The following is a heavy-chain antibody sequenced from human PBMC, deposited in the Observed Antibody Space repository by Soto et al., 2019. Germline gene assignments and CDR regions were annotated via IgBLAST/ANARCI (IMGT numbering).Heavy chain of an antibody. V-gene: IGHV1-69*12. CDR1: GGTFSTYA. CDR3: ASGIQLWLRRINNGYSG. CDR2: IIPMFGTA. Sequence: QVQLVQSGAEVKKPESSVKVSCKAPGGTFSTYAISWVRQAPGQGLEWMGGIIPMFGTANYAQRFQERVTIPAEESTNTVYMELSSLRSEDTAVYFCASGIQLWLRRINNGYSGWGQGTLVTVSS. J-gene: IGHJ4*02. D-gene: IGHD5-18*01.